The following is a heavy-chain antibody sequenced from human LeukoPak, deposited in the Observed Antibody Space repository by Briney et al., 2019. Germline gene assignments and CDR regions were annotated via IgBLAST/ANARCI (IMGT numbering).Heavy chain of an antibody. V-gene: IGHV3-15*01. CDR3: TTWEYGDYGHFDY. D-gene: IGHD4-17*01. CDR1: GFTFSNAW. CDR2: IKSKTDGGTT. J-gene: IGHJ4*02. Sequence: GGSLRLSCAASGFTFSNAWMSWVRQAPGKGLEWVGRIKSKTDGGTTDYAAPVKGRFTISRDDSKNTLYLQMDSLKTEDTAVYYCTTWEYGDYGHFDYWGQGTLVTVSS.